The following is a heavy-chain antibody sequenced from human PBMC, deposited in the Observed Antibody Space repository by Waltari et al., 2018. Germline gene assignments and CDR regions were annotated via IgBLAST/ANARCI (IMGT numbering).Heavy chain of an antibody. CDR2: IYYSGST. CDR3: ARGVSYMDV. D-gene: IGHD2-21*01. V-gene: IGHV4-59*01. Sequence: QVQLQESGPGLVKPSETLSLTCTVSGGSISSYYWSWIRQPPGKGLEWIGYIYYSGSTNYNPSLKSRVTISVDTSKNQFSLKLSSVTAADTAVYYCARGVSYMDVGGKGTTVTISS. J-gene: IGHJ6*03. CDR1: GGSISSYY.